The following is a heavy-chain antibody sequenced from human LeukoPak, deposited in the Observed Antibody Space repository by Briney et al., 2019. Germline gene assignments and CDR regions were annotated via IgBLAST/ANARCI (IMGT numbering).Heavy chain of an antibody. J-gene: IGHJ4*02. CDR2: ISYDGSNN. D-gene: IGHD1-26*01. V-gene: IGHV3-30*18. CDR1: GFTFSRFG. CDR3: AKRAVATNYFDY. Sequence: GGSLRLSCAASGFTFSRFGMHCVRRAPGKGLEWVALISYDGSNNYYTDSVKGRFTISRDNSKNTLYLQMNSLRADDTAVYYCAKRAVATNYFDYWGQGTLVTVSS.